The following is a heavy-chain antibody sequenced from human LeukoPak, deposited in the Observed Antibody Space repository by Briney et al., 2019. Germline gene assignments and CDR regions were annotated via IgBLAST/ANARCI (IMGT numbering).Heavy chain of an antibody. CDR3: AKHEWFGNQVGYYFDY. Sequence: GSLRISCATSGITFRSFALSWGRPAPGEGLEWGSGICGRGGSTYYADSVKGRFTISRDNSKNTLYLQMNSLRAEDTAVYYCAKHEWFGNQVGYYFDYWGQGTLVTVSS. V-gene: IGHV3-23*01. CDR1: GITFRSFA. CDR2: ICGRGGST. J-gene: IGHJ4*02. D-gene: IGHD3-10*01.